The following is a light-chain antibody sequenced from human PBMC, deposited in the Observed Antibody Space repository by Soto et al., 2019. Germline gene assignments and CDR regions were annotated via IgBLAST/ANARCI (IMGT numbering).Light chain of an antibody. Sequence: DIQMTQSPSTLSASVGDRVTITCRASQSIRTWLAWYQQKPGKAPKLLIYDASSLQSGVPSRFSGSASGTEFTLTISSLQRDDFATYYCQQSDSYPWTFGQGTKVEIK. CDR3: QQSDSYPWT. CDR1: QSIRTW. J-gene: IGKJ1*01. V-gene: IGKV1-5*01. CDR2: DAS.